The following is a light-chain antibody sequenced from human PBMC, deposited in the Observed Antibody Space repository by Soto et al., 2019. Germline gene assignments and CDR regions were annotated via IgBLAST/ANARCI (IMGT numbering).Light chain of an antibody. V-gene: IGKV3-15*01. CDR2: GAS. Sequence: EIVMTQSAATLSVSPGERATLSCRASQSVSSNLAWYQQKPGQAPRLLIYGASTRATGIPARFSGSGSGTEFTLTISSLQSEDFAVYYCQQYNNWPLLTFGGRTKVDIK. CDR1: QSVSSN. J-gene: IGKJ4*01. CDR3: QQYNNWPLLT.